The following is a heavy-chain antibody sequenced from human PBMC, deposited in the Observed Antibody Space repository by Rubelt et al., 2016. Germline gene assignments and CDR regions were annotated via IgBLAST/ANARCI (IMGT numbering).Heavy chain of an antibody. V-gene: IGHV4-59*08. D-gene: IGHD2-15*01. CDR2: IHSSGST. J-gene: IGHJ4*02. CDR3: ARHKPTTLAAVHFDY. Sequence: QLQLQESGPGLVKPSETLSLTCTVSGGSISSHYWSWLRQPPGKGLEWIASIHSSGSTNQNPSLTTRVTISVETSTNQFSLRLSSLTAADTAVYYGARHKPTTLAAVHFDYWGQGTLVTVSS. CDR1: GGSISSHY.